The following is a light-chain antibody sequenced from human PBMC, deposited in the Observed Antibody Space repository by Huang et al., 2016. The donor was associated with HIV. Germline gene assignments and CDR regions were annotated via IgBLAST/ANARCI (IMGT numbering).Light chain of an antibody. CDR2: DTY. CDR3: QQRSNWPRT. V-gene: IGKV3-11*01. J-gene: IGKJ2*01. CDR1: QSVSTY. Sequence: EIVLTQSPAILSLSPGERATLSCRASQSVSTYLAWYQQKCGQAPRLLIYDTYNRATGIPARCSGSGSGTDFTLTISSLEPEDFAVYYCQQRSNWPRTFGQGTKLEI.